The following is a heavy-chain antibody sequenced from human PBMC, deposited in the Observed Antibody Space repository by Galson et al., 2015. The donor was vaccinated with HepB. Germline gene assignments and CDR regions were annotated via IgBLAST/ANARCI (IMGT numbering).Heavy chain of an antibody. Sequence: SLRLSCAASGFTFSSYAMSWVRQAPGKGLEWVSAISGSGGSTYYADSVKGRFTISRDNAKNSLYLQMNSLRAEDTAVYYCARDPLGVVSLEGADYWGQGTLVTVSS. J-gene: IGHJ4*02. V-gene: IGHV3-23*01. D-gene: IGHD3-10*01. CDR2: ISGSGGST. CDR1: GFTFSSYA. CDR3: ARDPLGVVSLEGADY.